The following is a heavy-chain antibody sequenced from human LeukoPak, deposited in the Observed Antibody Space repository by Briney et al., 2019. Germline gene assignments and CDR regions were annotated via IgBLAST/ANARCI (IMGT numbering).Heavy chain of an antibody. CDR3: AKDRDKYSSSLFDY. CDR2: IKQDGSEK. D-gene: IGHD6-6*01. J-gene: IGHJ4*02. CDR1: GFTFSSYW. Sequence: GGSLRLSCAASGFTFSSYWMSWVRQAPGKGLEWVANIKQDGSEKYYVDSVKGRFTISRDNAKNSLYLQMNSLRAEDMALYYCAKDRDKYSSSLFDYWGQGTLVTVSS. V-gene: IGHV3-7*03.